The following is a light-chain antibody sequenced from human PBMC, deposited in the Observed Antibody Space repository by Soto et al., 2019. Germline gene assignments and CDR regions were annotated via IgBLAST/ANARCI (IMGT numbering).Light chain of an antibody. J-gene: IGKJ1*01. CDR3: KEYGSLST. V-gene: IGKV3-20*01. CDR2: GTS. Sequence: EIELTQSPGTLSLSPGERATIPCRASQSVKSSYLAWYQHRPGQAPRLLIYGTSGSATGIPDRFSGSGSGTDFTLTISRHENEGIAVCNEKEYGSLSTFCQGTKVDIK. CDR1: QSVKSSY.